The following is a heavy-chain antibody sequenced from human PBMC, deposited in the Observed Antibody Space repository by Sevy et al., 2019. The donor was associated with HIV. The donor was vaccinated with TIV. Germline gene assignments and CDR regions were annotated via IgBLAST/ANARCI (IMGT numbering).Heavy chain of an antibody. D-gene: IGHD6-13*01. Sequence: LTCAASGFTFSSYSMNWVRQAPGKGLEWVSSISSSSSYIYYADSVKGRFTISRDNAKNSLYLQMNSLRAEDTAVYYCASGYSSSFDYWGQGTLVTVSS. CDR1: GFTFSSYS. CDR2: ISSSSSYI. V-gene: IGHV3-21*01. CDR3: ASGYSSSFDY. J-gene: IGHJ4*02.